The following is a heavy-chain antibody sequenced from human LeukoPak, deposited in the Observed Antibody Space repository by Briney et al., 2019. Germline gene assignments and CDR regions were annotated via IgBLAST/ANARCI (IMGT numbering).Heavy chain of an antibody. CDR1: GGSISSYY. CDR2: TYYSGST. Sequence: SETLSLTCTVSGGSISSYYWSWIRQPPGKGLEWIGDTYYSGSTNYNPSLQSRVTISVDKSKSQFSLKLSSVTAADTAVYYCARKGYTIGSFDYWGQGTLVTVSS. CDR3: ARKGYTIGSFDY. D-gene: IGHD5-18*01. V-gene: IGHV4-59*12. J-gene: IGHJ4*02.